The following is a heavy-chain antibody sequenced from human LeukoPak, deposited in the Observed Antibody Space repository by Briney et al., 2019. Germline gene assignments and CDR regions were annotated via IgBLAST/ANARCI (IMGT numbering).Heavy chain of an antibody. J-gene: IGHJ5*01. CDR3: ARVDGSWPSIWFDP. V-gene: IGHV4-59*01. CDR1: DDSISDYY. Sequence: PSETLSLTCTVSDDSISDYYRGWIRQPPGKGLEWIGYIHNSGTSTYNPSLKSRVTISADTSKNQFSLRLSSVTAADTAVYFCARVDGSWPSIWFDPWGQGTLVTVSS. CDR2: IHNSGTS. D-gene: IGHD6-13*01.